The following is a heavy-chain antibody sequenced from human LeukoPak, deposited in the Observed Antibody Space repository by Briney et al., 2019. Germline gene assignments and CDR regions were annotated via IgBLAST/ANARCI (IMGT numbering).Heavy chain of an antibody. CDR3: AKDLATYSSGANIDY. CDR2: IRYDGSNK. J-gene: IGHJ4*02. D-gene: IGHD6-19*01. V-gene: IGHV3-30*02. CDR1: RFTFSTYW. Sequence: GGSLRLSCAASRFTFSTYWMHWVRQAPGKGLEWVAFIRYDGSNKYYADSVKGRFTISRDNSKNTLYLQMNSLRAEDTAVYYCAKDLATYSSGANIDYWGQGTLVTVSS.